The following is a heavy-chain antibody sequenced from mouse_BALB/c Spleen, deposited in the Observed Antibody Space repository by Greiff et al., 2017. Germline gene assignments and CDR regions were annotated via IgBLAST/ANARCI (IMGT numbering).Heavy chain of an antibody. J-gene: IGHJ4*01. D-gene: IGHD1-1*01. CDR2: IWGGGST. CDR3: ARNIHYGSSVYYAMDY. V-gene: IGHV2-6-4*01. CDR1: GFSLSRYS. Sequence: QVQLKESGPGLVAPSQSLSITCTVSGFSLSRYSVHWVRQPPGKGLEWLGMIWGGGSTDYNSALKSRLSISKDNSKSQVFLKMNSLQTDDTAMYYCARNIHYGSSVYYAMDYWGQGTSVTVSS.